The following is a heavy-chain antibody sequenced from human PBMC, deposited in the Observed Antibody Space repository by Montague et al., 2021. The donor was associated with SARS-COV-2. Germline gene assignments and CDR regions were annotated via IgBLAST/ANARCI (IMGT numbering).Heavy chain of an antibody. CDR1: GFTFSNPA. CDR3: AKDSYYYGLGYGMDV. V-gene: IGHV3-23*01. D-gene: IGHD3-10*01. CDR2: SSGSDGGT. J-gene: IGHJ6*02. Sequence: LRLSCAASGFTFSNPAMNWVRQAPGKGLEWVSGSSGSDGGTRYADSVKGRFTISRDNSKNVLYLQMNSLRAEDTALYYCAKDSYYYGLGYGMDVWGQGTTVTVSS.